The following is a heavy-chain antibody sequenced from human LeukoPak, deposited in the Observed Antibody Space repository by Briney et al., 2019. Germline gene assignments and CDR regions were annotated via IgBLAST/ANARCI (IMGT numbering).Heavy chain of an antibody. D-gene: IGHD3-10*01. J-gene: IGHJ3*02. CDR1: GFTFDDYA. CDR3: AKDNYYNGSGAFDI. V-gene: IGHV3-9*03. Sequence: GGSLRLSCAASGFTFDDYAMHWVRQAPGKGLEWVSGISWNSGSVGYADSVKGRFTISRDNAKNSLYLQVNSLRAEDMALYYCAKDNYYNGSGAFDIWGQGTMVTVSS. CDR2: ISWNSGSV.